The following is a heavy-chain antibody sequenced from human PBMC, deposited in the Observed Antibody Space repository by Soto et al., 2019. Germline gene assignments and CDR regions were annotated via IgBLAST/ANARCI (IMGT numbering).Heavy chain of an antibody. V-gene: IGHV1-2*04. D-gene: IGHD6-19*01. J-gene: IGHJ4*02. Sequence: ASVKVSCKASGYTFTGYYMHWVRQAPGQGLEWMGWINPNSGGTNYAQKFQGWVTMTRDTSISTAYMELSRLRSDDTAVYYCARTERSSSGWYPFDYWGQGTLVTVSS. CDR1: GYTFTGYY. CDR2: INPNSGGT. CDR3: ARTERSSSGWYPFDY.